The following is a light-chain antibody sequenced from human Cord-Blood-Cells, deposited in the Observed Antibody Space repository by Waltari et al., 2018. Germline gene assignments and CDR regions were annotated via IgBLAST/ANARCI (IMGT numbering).Light chain of an antibody. CDR2: DVS. V-gene: IGLV2-11*01. J-gene: IGLJ1*01. CDR3: CSYAGSYTSYV. Sequence: QSALTQPRSVSGSPGQSVTISCTGTSSDVGGYNYVSWYQHNPGKAPKLMIYDVSKRPSGVPDRFSGSKSGNTASLTISGLQAEDEADYYCCSYAGSYTSYVFGTGTKVTVL. CDR1: SSDVGGYNY.